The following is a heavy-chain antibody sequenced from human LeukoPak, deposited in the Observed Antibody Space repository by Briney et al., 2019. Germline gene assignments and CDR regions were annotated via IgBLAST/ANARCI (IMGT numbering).Heavy chain of an antibody. Sequence: SQTLSLTCAISGDSVSSNSAAWNWIRQSPSRGLEWLGRTYYRSKWYNDYAVSVKSRITINPDTSKNQFSLQLNSVTPEDTAVYCCARDSAAVGATEDYFDYWGQGTLVTVSS. CDR1: GDSVSSNSAA. CDR3: ARDSAAVGATEDYFDY. CDR2: TYYRSKWYN. D-gene: IGHD1-26*01. J-gene: IGHJ4*02. V-gene: IGHV6-1*01.